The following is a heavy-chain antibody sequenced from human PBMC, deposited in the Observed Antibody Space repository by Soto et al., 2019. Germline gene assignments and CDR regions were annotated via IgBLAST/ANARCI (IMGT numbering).Heavy chain of an antibody. Sequence: GGSLRLSCAASGFTVSSKYMSWVRQAPGKGLEWVSVIYGGGSTYNADSVKGRFTISRDNSKNTLYLQMNSLRAEDTAVYYCAKTYYYDSSGYPPLGYYYGMDVWGQGTTVTVSS. CDR2: IYGGGST. CDR3: AKTYYYDSSGYPPLGYYYGMDV. V-gene: IGHV3-66*01. D-gene: IGHD3-22*01. CDR1: GFTVSSKY. J-gene: IGHJ6*02.